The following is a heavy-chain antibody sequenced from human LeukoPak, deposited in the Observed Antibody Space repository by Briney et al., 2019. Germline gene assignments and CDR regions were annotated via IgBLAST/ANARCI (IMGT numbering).Heavy chain of an antibody. V-gene: IGHV3-7*01. CDR1: GFTFSSYW. CDR2: IKQDGSEK. D-gene: IGHD6-19*01. Sequence: GGSLRLSCAASGFTFSSYWMSWVRQAPGKGLEWVANIKQDGSEKYYVDSVKGRFTISRDNAKNSLYPQMNSLRAEDTAVYYCASVIAVAALFDYWGQGTLVTVYS. CDR3: ASVIAVAALFDY. J-gene: IGHJ4*02.